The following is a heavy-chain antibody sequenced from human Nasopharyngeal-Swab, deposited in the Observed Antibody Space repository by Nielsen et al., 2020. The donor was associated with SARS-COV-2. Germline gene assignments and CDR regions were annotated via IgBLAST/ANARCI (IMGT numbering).Heavy chain of an antibody. J-gene: IGHJ4*02. CDR1: GGSISSNY. CDR3: AKERYGLFDF. V-gene: IGHV4-59*13. CDR2: IHSRGGT. Sequence: SETLSLTCSVSGGSISSNYWSWLRQPPGKDLEWIGYIHSRGGTNYNPSLKSRLSISLDTSTNQFSLELSSVTAADTAVYYCAKERYGLFDFWGQGILVTVSS. D-gene: IGHD3/OR15-3a*01.